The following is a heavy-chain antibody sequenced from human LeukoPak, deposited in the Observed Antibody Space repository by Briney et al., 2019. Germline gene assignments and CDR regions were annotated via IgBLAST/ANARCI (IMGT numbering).Heavy chain of an antibody. J-gene: IGHJ3*02. D-gene: IGHD3-3*02. CDR1: GGSINNYY. CDR2: IYYTGIT. V-gene: IGHV4-59*01. Sequence: SETLSLTCTVSGGSINNYYWSWIRQPPGKGLEWIGYIYYTGITNYNPSLKSRVTISVDTSENQFSLKLSSVTAADTAVYYCARFLADAFDIWGQGTMVTVSS. CDR3: ARFLADAFDI.